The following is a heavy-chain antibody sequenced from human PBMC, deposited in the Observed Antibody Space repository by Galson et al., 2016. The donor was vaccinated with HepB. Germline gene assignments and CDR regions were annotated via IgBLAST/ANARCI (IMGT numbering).Heavy chain of an antibody. Sequence: SLRLSCAASGMYFSLYSMNWVRQAPGKGLEWISYISGNSGTIYYADSVKGRFTISRDKARNSLFLQMRRLRDDDTAIYYCARSGIAVSLYGRDVWGQGTSVTVS. D-gene: IGHD6-19*01. V-gene: IGHV3-48*02. J-gene: IGHJ6*02. CDR2: ISGNSGTI. CDR3: ARSGIAVSLYGRDV. CDR1: GMYFSLYS.